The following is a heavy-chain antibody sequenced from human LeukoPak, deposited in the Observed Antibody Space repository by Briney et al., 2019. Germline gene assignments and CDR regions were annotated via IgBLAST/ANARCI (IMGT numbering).Heavy chain of an antibody. CDR3: ARFLRRDGYSYFDY. Sequence: GGSLRLSCAASGFTFGSHWMSWVRQAPGKGLEWVANIKQDGSEKYYVDSVRGRFTISRDNSKNPLYLQMNSLRAEDTAVYYYARFLRRDGYSYFDYWGQGTLVTVSS. J-gene: IGHJ4*02. CDR1: GFTFGSHW. V-gene: IGHV3-7*01. CDR2: IKQDGSEK. D-gene: IGHD5-24*01.